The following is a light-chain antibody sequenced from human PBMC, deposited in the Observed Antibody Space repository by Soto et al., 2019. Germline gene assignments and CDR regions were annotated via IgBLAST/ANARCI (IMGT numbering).Light chain of an antibody. CDR2: KAS. Sequence: SASVGDRVTLTCRASQSISTWLAWYRQKPGKAPNLLIYKASSLESEVPSRFSGSGSGTEFTLTISSLQPDDFATYYCQQYNSYSPTFGQGTKVDIK. CDR1: QSISTW. J-gene: IGKJ1*01. CDR3: QQYNSYSPT. V-gene: IGKV1-5*03.